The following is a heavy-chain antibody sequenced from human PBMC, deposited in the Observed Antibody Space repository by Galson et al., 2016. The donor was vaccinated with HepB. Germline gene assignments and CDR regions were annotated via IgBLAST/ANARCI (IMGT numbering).Heavy chain of an antibody. J-gene: IGHJ4*02. V-gene: IGHV3-33*01. Sequence: SCAASGFTFSSYGMHWVRQAPGKGLEWVAVIWNDGSNKYYADSVKGRFTISRDNSKNTLYLQMNSLRAEDTAVYYCAREKNVAVPAALDYWGQGALVTVSS. CDR3: AREKNVAVPAALDY. CDR1: GFTFSSYG. CDR2: IWNDGSNK. D-gene: IGHD2-2*01.